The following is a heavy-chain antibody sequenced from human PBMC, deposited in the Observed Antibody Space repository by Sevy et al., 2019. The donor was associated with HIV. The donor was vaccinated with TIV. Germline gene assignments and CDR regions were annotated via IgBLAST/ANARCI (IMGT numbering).Heavy chain of an antibody. CDR1: GFTFSSYA. D-gene: IGHD4-17*01. V-gene: IGHV3-23*01. CDR3: AKYYGDYVQRLDY. Sequence: GGSLRLSCAASGFTFSSYAMSWVRQAPGKGLEWVSAISGSGGTTYYADSVKGRFTISRDNSKNTLYLQMSSLRAEDTAVYYCAKYYGDYVQRLDYWGQGTLVTVSS. CDR2: ISGSGGTT. J-gene: IGHJ4*02.